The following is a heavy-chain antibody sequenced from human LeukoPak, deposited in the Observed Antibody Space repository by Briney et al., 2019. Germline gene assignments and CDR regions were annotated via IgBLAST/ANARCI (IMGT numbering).Heavy chain of an antibody. D-gene: IGHD5-18*01. CDR1: GFTFSSYS. V-gene: IGHV3-48*01. CDR3: ASDYVDTAMVKGYYYMDV. Sequence: GGSLRLSCAASGFTFSSYSMNWVRQAPGKGLEWVSYISSSSSTIYYADSVKGRFTISRDNAKNSLYLQMNSLRAEDTAVYYCASDYVDTAMVKGYYYMDVWGKGTTVTVSS. CDR2: ISSSSSTI. J-gene: IGHJ6*03.